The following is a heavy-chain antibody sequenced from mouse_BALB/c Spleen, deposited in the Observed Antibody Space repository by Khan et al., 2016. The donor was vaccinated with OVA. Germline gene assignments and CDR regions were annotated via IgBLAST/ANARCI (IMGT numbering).Heavy chain of an antibody. CDR3: TRRTTGYAMDY. Sequence: QVQLQQSGAELARPGASVKMSCKTSGYTFTSNTMHWVKQRPGQGLEWIGYINPRSDYTIYSQKFKDKATLTADISSSTAYMTMRSLTSDDSAVYYCTRRTTGYAMDYWGQGTSGTVSS. CDR1: GYTFTSNT. J-gene: IGHJ4*01. CDR2: INPRSDYT. D-gene: IGHD2-14*01. V-gene: IGHV1-4*01.